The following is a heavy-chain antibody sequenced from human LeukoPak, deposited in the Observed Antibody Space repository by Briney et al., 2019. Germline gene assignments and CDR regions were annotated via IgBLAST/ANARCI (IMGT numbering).Heavy chain of an antibody. D-gene: IGHD3-22*01. Sequence: GGSLRLSCAASGFTFSSYSMNWVRQAPGKGLEWVSSISSSSSYIYYADSVKGRFTISRDNAKNSLYLQMNSLRAEDTAVYYCAKAQSSGIKYYFDYWGQGTLVTVSS. CDR3: AKAQSSGIKYYFDY. J-gene: IGHJ4*02. V-gene: IGHV3-21*01. CDR1: GFTFSSYS. CDR2: ISSSSSYI.